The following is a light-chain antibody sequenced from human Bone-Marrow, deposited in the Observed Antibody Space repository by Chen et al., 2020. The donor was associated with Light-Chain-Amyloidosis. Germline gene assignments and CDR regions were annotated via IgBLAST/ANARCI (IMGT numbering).Light chain of an antibody. J-gene: IGLJ3*02. V-gene: IGLV3-21*02. Sequence: SYVLTQAPPVSVAPGQTSRITCGGQNIAAKSVHWYQQRPGQAPVLVLYDDSDRPSGIPERFSGSNSGKTATLTISRVEAGDEADYYCQVYDSSSDHAWVFGGGTRLSVL. CDR1: NIAAKS. CDR3: QVYDSSSDHAWV. CDR2: DDS.